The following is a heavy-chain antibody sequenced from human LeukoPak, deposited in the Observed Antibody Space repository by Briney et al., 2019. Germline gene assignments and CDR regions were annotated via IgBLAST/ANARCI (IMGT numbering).Heavy chain of an antibody. CDR2: ISYDGSNK. Sequence: GRSLRLSCAASVFTFSSYAMHLVRQAPGKGLEWVAVISYDGSNKYYADSVKGRFTISRDNSKNTLYLQMNSLRAEDTAVYYCARKMNGYSSSRSYFDYWGQGTLVTVSS. CDR3: ARKMNGYSSSRSYFDY. CDR1: VFTFSSYA. V-gene: IGHV3-30-3*01. D-gene: IGHD6-13*01. J-gene: IGHJ4*02.